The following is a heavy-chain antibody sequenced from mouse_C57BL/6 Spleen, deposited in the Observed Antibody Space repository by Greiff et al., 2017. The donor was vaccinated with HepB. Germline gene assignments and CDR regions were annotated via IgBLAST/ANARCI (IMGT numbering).Heavy chain of an antibody. D-gene: IGHD1-1*01. V-gene: IGHV1-80*01. Sequence: VQLQQSGAELVKPGASVKISCKASGFAFSSYWMNWVKQRPGKGLEWIGQIYPGDGDTNYNGKFKGKAKLTADKSSSTAYMQLSSLTSEDTAVYFCARRDYYGSSFDDWGKGTTLTVA. J-gene: IGHJ2*01. CDR2: IYPGDGDT. CDR3: ARRDYYGSSFDD. CDR1: GFAFSSYW.